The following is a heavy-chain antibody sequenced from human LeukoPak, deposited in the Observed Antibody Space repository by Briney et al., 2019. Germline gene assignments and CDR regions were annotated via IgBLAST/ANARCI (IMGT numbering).Heavy chain of an antibody. Sequence: GGSLRLSCAASGFTFSSYGMHWVRQAPGKGLEWVAFIRYDGSNKFYADSVKGRFTISRDNSKNTLYLQMNSLRADDTAVYYCARVLGYNWNYYFDYWGQGTLVTVSS. CDR1: GFTFSSYG. V-gene: IGHV3-30*02. CDR2: IRYDGSNK. J-gene: IGHJ4*02. CDR3: ARVLGYNWNYYFDY. D-gene: IGHD1-7*01.